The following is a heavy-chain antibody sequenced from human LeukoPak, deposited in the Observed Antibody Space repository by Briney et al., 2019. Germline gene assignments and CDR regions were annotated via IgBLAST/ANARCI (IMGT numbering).Heavy chain of an antibody. J-gene: IGHJ4*02. D-gene: IGHD6-13*01. V-gene: IGHV3-53*01. CDR1: GFTFSSYE. CDR2: IYSGGST. Sequence: GGSLRLSCAASGFTFSSYEMNWVRQAPGKGLEWVSAIYSGGSTYYADSVQGRFSISRDNSKNTLFLQMNSLRAEDTAVYYCASCSSSPATFNYWGQGTLVTVSS. CDR3: ASCSSSPATFNY.